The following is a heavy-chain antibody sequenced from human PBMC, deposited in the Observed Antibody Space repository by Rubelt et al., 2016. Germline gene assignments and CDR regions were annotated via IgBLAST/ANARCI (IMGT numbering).Heavy chain of an antibody. D-gene: IGHD3-22*01. V-gene: IGHV1-18*01. Sequence: QVQLVQSGAEVKKPGSSVKVSCKASGGTFSSYAISWVRQAPGQGLEWMGWISAYNGNKNYAHKLQGRVPMTTDTSTSTAYMELRSLRSDDTAVYYCARVDRNWFDPWGQGTLVTVSS. CDR1: GGTFSSYA. J-gene: IGHJ5*02. CDR2: ISAYNGNK. CDR3: ARVDRNWFDP.